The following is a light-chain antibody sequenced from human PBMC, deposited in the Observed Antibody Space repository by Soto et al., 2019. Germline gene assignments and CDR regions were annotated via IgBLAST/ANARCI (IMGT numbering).Light chain of an antibody. V-gene: IGKV1-5*03. CDR1: QSISRC. J-gene: IGKJ1*01. Sequence: DIQMTQSPSTLSTSVGDRVSITCRASQSISRCLAWYQQKPGKAPKLLIYKASSLESGVPSRFSGSGSGTEFTLTISSLQPDDFATYYCQQYNSYTTWTFGQGTKVDIK. CDR2: KAS. CDR3: QQYNSYTTWT.